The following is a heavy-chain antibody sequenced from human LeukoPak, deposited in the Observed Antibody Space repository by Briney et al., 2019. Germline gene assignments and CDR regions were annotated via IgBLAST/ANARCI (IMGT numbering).Heavy chain of an antibody. J-gene: IGHJ1*01. D-gene: IGHD2/OR15-2a*01. CDR1: GFTFSNYG. V-gene: IGHV3-66*01. CDR2: IYSGGST. Sequence: GSLLLSCAASGFTFSNYGMHWVRQAPGKGLGGASVIYSGGSTYYADTVKGRFTISRDNSKNTLYLQMNSLRAEDTAVYYCARDQSIGVSQHWGQGTLVTVSS. CDR3: ARDQSIGVSQH.